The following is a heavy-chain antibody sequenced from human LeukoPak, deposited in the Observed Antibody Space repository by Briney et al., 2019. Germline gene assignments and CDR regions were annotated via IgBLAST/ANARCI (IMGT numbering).Heavy chain of an antibody. V-gene: IGHV3-53*01. J-gene: IGHJ4*02. Sequence: GGSLRLSCAASGFTFSSNFMSWVRQAPGKGLEWVSVISSGGTTNYADSVKGRFTISRDNSKNTVYLQMDSLRAEDTAVYYCARGAPTRTAPSDYWGQGTLVTVSS. CDR1: GFTFSSNF. CDR2: ISSGGTT. CDR3: ARGAPTRTAPSDY.